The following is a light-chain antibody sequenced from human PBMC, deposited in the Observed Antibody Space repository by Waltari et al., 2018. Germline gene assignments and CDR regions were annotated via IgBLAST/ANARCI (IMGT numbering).Light chain of an antibody. V-gene: IGLV2-11*01. CDR2: EVS. CDR3: SSYAGSHTVL. CDR1: TIHFGTYHR. J-gene: IGLJ2*01. Sequence: PLTQPPSMSVSPGQSLTISCIGTTIHFGTYHRVSWYHQHPATPPQLMIYEVSQRPSGVSDRFSGSNSGNRASLTISGLQAEDEDDCCCSSYAGSHTVLFGGGTRLTVL.